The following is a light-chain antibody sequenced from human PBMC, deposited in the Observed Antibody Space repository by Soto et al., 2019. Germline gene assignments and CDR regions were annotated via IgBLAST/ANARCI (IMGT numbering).Light chain of an antibody. J-gene: IGLJ2*01. CDR1: SSDVGGYNY. CDR3: SSYTTSSVVV. CDR2: EVS. V-gene: IGLV2-14*01. Sequence: QSALTQPASVSGSPGQSITISCTGTSSDVGGYNYVSWYKQHPGKAPKLMIYEVSNRPSGVSNRFSGSKSGNTASLTISGLQAEDEADYYCSSYTTSSVVVFGGGTKLTVL.